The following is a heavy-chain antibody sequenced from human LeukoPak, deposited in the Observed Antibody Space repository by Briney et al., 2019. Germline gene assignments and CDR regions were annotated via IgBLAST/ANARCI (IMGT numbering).Heavy chain of an antibody. J-gene: IGHJ3*02. Sequence: SETLSLTCAVYGGSFSGYYWSWIRQPPGKGLEWIGEINHSGSTNYNPSLKSRVTISVDKSKNQFSLKLSSVTAADTAVYYCASKRFGYDSSGYYKQDDAFDIWGQGTMVTVSS. D-gene: IGHD3-22*01. CDR3: ASKRFGYDSSGYYKQDDAFDI. CDR1: GGSFSGYY. V-gene: IGHV4-34*01. CDR2: INHSGST.